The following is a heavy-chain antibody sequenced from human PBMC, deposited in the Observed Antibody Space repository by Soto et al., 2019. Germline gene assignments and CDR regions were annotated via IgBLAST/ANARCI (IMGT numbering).Heavy chain of an antibody. CDR3: ARHRQYYDSSGYSGMNG. J-gene: IGHJ4*02. D-gene: IGHD3-22*01. CDR1: GYSFTSDF. V-gene: IGHV5-10-1*01. Sequence: PGDSLNISCKFSGYSFTSDFIIFVRQMPGKCLEWMGRIDPSDSYTNYSPSFQGHVTISADKYISTAYLQWSSLKASDTAMYYCARHRQYYDSSGYSGMNGWGKRNLVNVSS. CDR2: IDPSDSYT.